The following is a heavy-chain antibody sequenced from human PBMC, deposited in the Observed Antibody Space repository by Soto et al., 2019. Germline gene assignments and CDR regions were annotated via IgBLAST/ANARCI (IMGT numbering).Heavy chain of an antibody. CDR1: GYTFTSYY. CDR2: INPSAGST. V-gene: IGHV1-46*01. J-gene: IGHJ6*02. Sequence: GASVKVSFKASGYTFTSYYIHWARQAPGQGLEWVGIINPSAGSTSYAQNFQGRVTMTRDTSTSTVYMELSSLRSEDTAVYYCARVDYGDYPEYYGMDVWGQGTTVTVSS. D-gene: IGHD4-17*01. CDR3: ARVDYGDYPEYYGMDV.